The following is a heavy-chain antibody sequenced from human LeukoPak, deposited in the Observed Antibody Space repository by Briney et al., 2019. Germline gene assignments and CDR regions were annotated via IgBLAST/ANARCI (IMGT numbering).Heavy chain of an antibody. CDR2: MNPNSGNT. D-gene: IGHD2-15*01. Sequence: GASVKVSCKASGYTFTSYDINWVRQATGQGLEWMGWMNPNSGNTGYAQKFQGRVTITRNTSISIAYMERSSLRSEDTALYYCARQLGVGYCSGGSCYLDYWGQGTLVTVSS. V-gene: IGHV1-8*03. CDR1: GYTFTSYD. CDR3: ARQLGVGYCSGGSCYLDY. J-gene: IGHJ4*02.